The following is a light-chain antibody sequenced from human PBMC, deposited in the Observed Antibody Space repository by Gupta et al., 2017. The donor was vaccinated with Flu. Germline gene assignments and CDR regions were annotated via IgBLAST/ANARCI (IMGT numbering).Light chain of an antibody. CDR1: QHISRS. CDR2: DAA. Sequence: ESATLTCWPSQHISRSLAWYQQKPRQAPPLLLFDAATRSPGIPATFSGSRSGTAFTLTISSLEPEDFAVYYCQQRSNSPPCTFGQGTKLQIK. J-gene: IGKJ2*02. V-gene: IGKV3-11*01. CDR3: QQRSNSPPCT.